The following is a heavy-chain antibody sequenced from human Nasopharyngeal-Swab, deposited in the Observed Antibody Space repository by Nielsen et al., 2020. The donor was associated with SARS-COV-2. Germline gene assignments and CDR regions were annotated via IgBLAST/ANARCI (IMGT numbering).Heavy chain of an antibody. CDR2: IYYSGST. D-gene: IGHD6-13*01. V-gene: IGHV4-59*01. J-gene: IGHJ4*02. CDR1: GGSISSYY. CDR3: ARGGGSSSWVDY. Sequence: SETLSLTCTVSGGSISSYYWSWIRQPPGKGLEWIGYIYYSGSTNYNPSLKSRVTISVDTSKNQFSLKLSSVTAADTAVYSCARGGGSSSWVDYWGQGTLVTVSS.